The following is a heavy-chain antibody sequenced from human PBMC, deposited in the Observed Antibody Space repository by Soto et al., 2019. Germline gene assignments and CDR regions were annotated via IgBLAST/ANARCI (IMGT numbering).Heavy chain of an antibody. CDR2: ISPYNDNA. CDR3: ARGPYDFGSGDYYYFAMDV. V-gene: IGHV1-18*04. J-gene: IGHJ6*02. D-gene: IGHD3-3*01. Sequence: QVQLVQSGAEVKKPGASVKVSCKASGYTFTNNGITWVRQAAGQGLEWMGWISPYNDNANNAQKFQGRITMTTDTTKSTSYMELRSLRCDDTSVYYCARGPYDFGSGDYYYFAMDVWGQGTTVTVSS. CDR1: GYTFTNNG.